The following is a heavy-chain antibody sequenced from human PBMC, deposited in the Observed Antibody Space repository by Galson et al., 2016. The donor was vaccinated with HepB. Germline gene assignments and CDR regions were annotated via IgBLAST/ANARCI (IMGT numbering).Heavy chain of an antibody. Sequence: SLRLSCAVSGFTFSQYWMSWVRQAPGKGLEWVANIKQGGSEKYYVDSVKGRFTISRDNTKSSLYLQMDSLRVEDTAVYYCARVHSSWYYFDPWGRGTLVTVSS. J-gene: IGHJ4*02. CDR1: GFTFSQYW. CDR3: ARVHSSWYYFDP. V-gene: IGHV3-7*01. CDR2: IKQGGSEK.